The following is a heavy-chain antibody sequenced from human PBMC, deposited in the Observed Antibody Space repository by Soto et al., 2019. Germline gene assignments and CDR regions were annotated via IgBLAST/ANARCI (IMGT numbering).Heavy chain of an antibody. CDR3: AREGEWSPTEHDAFDI. CDR2: IYYSGST. Sequence: SETLSLTCSVSGGSISSGGYYWSWIRQHPGKGLEWIGYIYYSGSTYYNPSLKSRVTISVDTSKNQFSLKLSSVTAADTAVYYCAREGEWSPTEHDAFDIWGQGTMVTVSS. D-gene: IGHD2-8*01. J-gene: IGHJ3*02. V-gene: IGHV4-31*03. CDR1: GGSISSGGYY.